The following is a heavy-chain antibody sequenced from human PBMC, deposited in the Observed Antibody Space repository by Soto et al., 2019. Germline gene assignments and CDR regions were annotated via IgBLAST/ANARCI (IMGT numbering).Heavy chain of an antibody. CDR1: GGSISSGGYY. CDR2: IYYSGST. J-gene: IGHJ4*02. D-gene: IGHD1-1*01. CDR3: ARENVRTGTTKAGFDY. Sequence: QVQLQESGPGLVKPSQTLSLTCTVSGGSISSGGYYWSWIRQHPGKGLEWIGYIYYSGSTYYNPSLKSRVTISVDTSKNQFSLKLSSVTAADTAVYYCARENVRTGTTKAGFDYWGQGTLVTVSS. V-gene: IGHV4-31*03.